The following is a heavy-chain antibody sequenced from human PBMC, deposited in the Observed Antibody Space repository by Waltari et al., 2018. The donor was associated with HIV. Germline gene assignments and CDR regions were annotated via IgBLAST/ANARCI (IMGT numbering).Heavy chain of an antibody. J-gene: IGHJ6*02. D-gene: IGHD6-13*01. Sequence: EVQLLESGGGLVQPGQSLRISCTVPGFSFVTYALSWVRQAPGKGLEWVSAISGTGDHTFYADSVKGRFTISRDNSKRTLYLQMNSLRAEDTALYYCARHSSSHPYYYAMDVWGQGTTVTVSS. V-gene: IGHV3-23*01. CDR3: ARHSSSHPYYYAMDV. CDR1: GFSFVTYA. CDR2: ISGTGDHT.